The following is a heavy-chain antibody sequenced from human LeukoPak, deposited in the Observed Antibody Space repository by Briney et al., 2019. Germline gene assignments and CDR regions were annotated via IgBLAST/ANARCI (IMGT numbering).Heavy chain of an antibody. Sequence: PGGSLRLSCVASGFSFSSYWMSWVRQAPGKGLEWVASIKQDGSEKYYVDSVKGRFTISRDNAKNSLYLQMNSLRGEDTAMYYCARSRDILVVVGSTPNQEFYFHNWGQGTLVTVSS. CDR1: GFSFSSYW. CDR3: ARSRDILVVVGSTPNQEFYFHN. D-gene: IGHD2-15*01. CDR2: IKQDGSEK. J-gene: IGHJ4*02. V-gene: IGHV3-7*01.